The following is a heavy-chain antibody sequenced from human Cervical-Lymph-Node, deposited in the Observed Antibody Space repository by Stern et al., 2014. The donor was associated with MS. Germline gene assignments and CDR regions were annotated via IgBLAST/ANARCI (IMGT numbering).Heavy chain of an antibody. Sequence: VQLVESGGGVVQPGRSLRLSCAASGFTFSNYAMHWVRQAPGKGLEWVAIISVDGNYKHYADSVKGRFTISRDNAKNSLYLQMNSLRAEDTAVYYCARAAGRNWFDPWGQGTLVTVSS. V-gene: IGHV3-30*07. CDR3: ARAAGRNWFDP. J-gene: IGHJ5*02. CDR2: ISVDGNYK. CDR1: GFTFSNYA.